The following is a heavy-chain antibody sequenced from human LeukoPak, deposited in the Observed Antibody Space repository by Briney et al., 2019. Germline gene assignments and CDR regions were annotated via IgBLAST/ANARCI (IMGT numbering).Heavy chain of an antibody. Sequence: GASVKVSCKASGYTFTSYDINWVRQATGQGLEWMGWMNPNSGNTGYAQKFQGRVTITRNTSISTAYMELSSLRSEDTAVYYCARAARRITIFGVVRWFDPWGQGTLVTVSS. CDR2: MNPNSGNT. D-gene: IGHD3-3*01. V-gene: IGHV1-8*01. CDR3: ARAARRITIFGVVRWFDP. J-gene: IGHJ5*02. CDR1: GYTFTSYD.